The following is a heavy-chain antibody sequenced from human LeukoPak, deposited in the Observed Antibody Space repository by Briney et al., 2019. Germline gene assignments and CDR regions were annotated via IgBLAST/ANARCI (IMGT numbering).Heavy chain of an antibody. D-gene: IGHD3-22*01. V-gene: IGHV4-4*07. CDR1: GGSLTGYY. CDR2: VYSSGGG. J-gene: IGHJ4*02. Sequence: SETLSLTCTVSGGSLTGYYWSSIRQPAGQGLEWLGRVYSSGGGNYNPSLTSRVNMSVNTSKKQFSLKLTSLTAADTAVYYCAREEFLHEIDSSGYFVYWGQGTLVTVSS. CDR3: AREEFLHEIDSSGYFVY.